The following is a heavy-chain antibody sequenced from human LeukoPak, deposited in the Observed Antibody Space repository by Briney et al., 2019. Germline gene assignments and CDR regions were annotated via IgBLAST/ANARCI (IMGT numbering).Heavy chain of an antibody. CDR2: MLYSGGT. CDR1: GGAISSGGYY. Sequence: SQTLSLTCTVSGGAISSGGYYWSWIRQHPEKGPEWIGHMLYSGGTYYNPSLKSRVSMSVDTSQNHFSLKLTSVTAADTAVYYCARGDPLRYWGQGIRVTVSS. CDR3: ARGDPLRY. D-gene: IGHD3-16*02. V-gene: IGHV4-31*03. J-gene: IGHJ4*02.